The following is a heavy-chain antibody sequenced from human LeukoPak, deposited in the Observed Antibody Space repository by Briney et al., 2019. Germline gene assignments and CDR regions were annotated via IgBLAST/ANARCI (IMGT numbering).Heavy chain of an antibody. Sequence: SQTLSLTCAVSGDSITTAVSSWSWIRQPPGKGLEWIGYIYHSGSTNYNPSLKRRVSISLDGSKNHFSLRLSSVTAADTAVYYCARIGIAAAGGGGFDPWGQGTLVTVSS. D-gene: IGHD6-13*01. V-gene: IGHV4-30-2*01. J-gene: IGHJ5*02. CDR1: GDSITTAVSS. CDR2: IYHSGST. CDR3: ARIGIAAAGGGGFDP.